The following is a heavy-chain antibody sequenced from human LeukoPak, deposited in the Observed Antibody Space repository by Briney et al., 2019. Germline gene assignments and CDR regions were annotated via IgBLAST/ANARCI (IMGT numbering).Heavy chain of an antibody. CDR3: ARGPRTFYYGSGSYYTP. CDR1: GYTFTGYY. Sequence: ASVKVSCKASGYTFTGYYMHWVRQAPRQGLEWMGWINPNSGGTNYAQKFQGRVTMTRDTSISTAYMELSRLRSEDTAVYYCARGPRTFYYGSGSYYTPWGQGTLVTVSS. J-gene: IGHJ4*02. V-gene: IGHV1-2*02. D-gene: IGHD3-10*01. CDR2: INPNSGGT.